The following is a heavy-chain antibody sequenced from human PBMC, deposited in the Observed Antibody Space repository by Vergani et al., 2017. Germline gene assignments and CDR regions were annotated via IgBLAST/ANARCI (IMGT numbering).Heavy chain of an antibody. D-gene: IGHD1-26*01. CDR2: ISWNSGSI. CDR3: AKDIRELLGIFLDY. V-gene: IGHV3-9*01. J-gene: IGHJ4*02. Sequence: EVQLVESGGGLVQPGRSLRLSCAASGFTFDDYAMHWVRQAPGKGLEWVSGISWNSGSIGYADSVKGRFTISRDNAKNSLYLQMNSLRAEDTALYYCAKDIRELLGIFLDYWGQGTLVTVSS. CDR1: GFTFDDYA.